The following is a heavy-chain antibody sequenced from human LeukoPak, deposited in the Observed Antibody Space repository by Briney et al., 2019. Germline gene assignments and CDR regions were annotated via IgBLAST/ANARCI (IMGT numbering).Heavy chain of an antibody. CDR1: GFTFSSYA. CDR3: ATVLTSWYFDL. CDR2: ISGSGGST. Sequence: TGGSLRLSCAASGFTFSSYAMSWVRQAPGKGLESVSAISGSGGSTYYADSVKGRFTISRDNSKNTLYLQMNSLRAEDTALYYCATVLTSWYFDLWGRGTLVTVSS. J-gene: IGHJ2*01. V-gene: IGHV3-23*01.